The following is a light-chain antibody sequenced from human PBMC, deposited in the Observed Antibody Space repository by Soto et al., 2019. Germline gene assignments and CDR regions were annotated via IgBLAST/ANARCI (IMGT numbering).Light chain of an antibody. CDR1: SSDVGAYNY. CDR3: SSYAGSNNWV. V-gene: IGLV2-8*01. Sequence: QSALTQPPSASGSPGQSVTISCTGTSSDVGAYNYVSWYQQHPGKAPKLMIYEVSKWPSGVPDRFSGSKSGNTASLTVSGLQAEDEVDYYCSSYAGSNNWVFGGGTKLTVL. J-gene: IGLJ2*01. CDR2: EVS.